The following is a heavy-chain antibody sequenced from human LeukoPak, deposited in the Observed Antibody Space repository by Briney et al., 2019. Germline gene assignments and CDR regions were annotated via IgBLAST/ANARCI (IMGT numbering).Heavy chain of an antibody. CDR1: GYTFTSNV. V-gene: IGHV1-18*01. J-gene: IGHJ4*02. CDR2: VNVYNGNT. D-gene: IGHD3-10*01. Sequence: ASVKVSCKASGYTFTSNVITWVRQAPGQGLEWMGWVNVYNGNTNYAQKLQGRVAMTADTSTSTAYMELSSLRSGDTAVYYCARANSAYYDSGSFYSPGYWGRGTLVTVSS. CDR3: ARANSAYYDSGSFYSPGY.